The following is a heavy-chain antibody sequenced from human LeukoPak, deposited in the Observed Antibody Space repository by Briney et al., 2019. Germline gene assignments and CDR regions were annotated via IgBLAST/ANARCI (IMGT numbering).Heavy chain of an antibody. CDR3: ARDTATTGGGLDS. Sequence: GGSLRLSCAISGFSVGGTHMSWVRQAPGKGLEWVSAIYTGGTTYYADSVQGRFTVSRDNSKNILYLHMNNLRAEDTAVYYCARDTATTGGGLDSWGQGTLVNVSS. J-gene: IGHJ4*02. CDR1: GFSVGGTH. CDR2: IYTGGTT. V-gene: IGHV3-53*01. D-gene: IGHD1-14*01.